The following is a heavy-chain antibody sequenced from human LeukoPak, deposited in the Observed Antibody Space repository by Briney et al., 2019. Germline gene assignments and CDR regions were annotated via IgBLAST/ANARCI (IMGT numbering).Heavy chain of an antibody. CDR1: GFTFSSYA. D-gene: IGHD4-23*01. J-gene: IGHJ3*02. V-gene: IGHV3-23*01. CDR2: ISGSGGST. CDR3: AKSPAVDAAFDI. Sequence: GGSLRLSCAASGFTFSSYAMSWVRQAPGKGLEWVSLISGSGGSTYYADSVKGRFTISRDNSKNTLYLQMNSLRADDTAVYYCAKSPAVDAAFDIWGQGTMVTVSS.